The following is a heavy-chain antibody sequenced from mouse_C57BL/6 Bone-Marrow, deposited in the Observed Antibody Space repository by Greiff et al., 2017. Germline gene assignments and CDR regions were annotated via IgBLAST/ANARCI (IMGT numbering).Heavy chain of an antibody. J-gene: IGHJ4*01. CDR1: GYTFTSYT. Sequence: QVQLQQSGAELARPGASVKMSCKASGYTFTSYTMHWVKQRPGQGLEWIGYINPSSGYTKYNQKFKDKATLTADKSSSTAYMQLSSLTSEDSAVYYCARGSLHGSSWSYAMDYWGQGTSVTVSS. CDR3: ARGSLHGSSWSYAMDY. D-gene: IGHD1-1*01. CDR2: INPSSGYT. V-gene: IGHV1-4*01.